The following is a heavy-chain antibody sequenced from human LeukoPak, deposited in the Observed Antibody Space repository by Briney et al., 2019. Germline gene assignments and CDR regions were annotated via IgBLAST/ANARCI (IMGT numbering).Heavy chain of an antibody. CDR2: ISGDGDNT. D-gene: IGHD1-26*01. CDR3: AKGVRSGTYYNCFDP. J-gene: IGHJ5*02. V-gene: IGHV3-43*02. Sequence: GGSLRLSCVASGFTLDDYALHWVRQAPGKGLEWISLISGDGDNTYYADSVKGRFTISRDNSKNSLYLQMSSLRAEDTALYYCAKGVRSGTYYNCFDPWGQGTLVTVSS. CDR1: GFTLDDYA.